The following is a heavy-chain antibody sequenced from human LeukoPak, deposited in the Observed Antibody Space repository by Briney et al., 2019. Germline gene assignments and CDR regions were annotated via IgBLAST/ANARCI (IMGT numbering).Heavy chain of an antibody. CDR3: ARDPGMVRGVIITFDY. D-gene: IGHD3-10*01. CDR2: INAGNGNT. J-gene: IGHJ4*02. V-gene: IGHV1-3*01. CDR1: GYTFTSYA. Sequence: ASVKVSCKASGYTFTSYAMHWVRQAPGQRLEWMGWINAGNGNTKYSQKFQGRVTITRDTSASTAYMELSSLRSEDTAVYYCARDPGMVRGVIITFDYWGQGTLVTVSS.